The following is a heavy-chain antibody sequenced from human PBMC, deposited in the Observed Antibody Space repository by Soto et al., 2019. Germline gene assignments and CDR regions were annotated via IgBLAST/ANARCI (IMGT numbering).Heavy chain of an antibody. CDR3: ARGAEGIVVSRNFDL. Sequence: EVQLVESGGGLVKPGGSLRLSCVASGFTFSSYSMNWVRQAPGKGLEWVSSISSSSSYIYFADAVRGRFTISRDNAKNSVYLQMNSLRAVDTAVYYCARGAEGIVVSRNFDLWGQGTLVTVSS. J-gene: IGHJ5*02. CDR2: ISSSSSYI. D-gene: IGHD6-19*01. V-gene: IGHV3-21*01. CDR1: GFTFSSYS.